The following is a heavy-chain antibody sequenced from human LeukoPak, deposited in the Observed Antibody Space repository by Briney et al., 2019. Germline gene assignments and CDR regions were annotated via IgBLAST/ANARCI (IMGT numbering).Heavy chain of an antibody. J-gene: IGHJ4*02. CDR2: IYYSGST. CDR3: ASDYGGKFDY. CDR1: GGSISTYY. V-gene: IGHV4-59*01. Sequence: PSETLSLTCTVSGGSISTYYWSWIRQPPGKGLEWIGYIYYSGSTKYNPSLKSRVTLSVDMSRNHFSLKLSSVTAADTAVYYCASDYGGKFDYWGRGTLVTVSS. D-gene: IGHD4-23*01.